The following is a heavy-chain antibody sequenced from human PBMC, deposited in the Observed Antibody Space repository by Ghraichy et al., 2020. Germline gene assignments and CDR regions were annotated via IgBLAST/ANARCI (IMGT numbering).Heavy chain of an antibody. CDR2: FSHSGRT. D-gene: IGHD5-24*01. Sequence: SETLSLTCTVSGGSISSYYWTWIRQPPGKGLEWIGSFSHSGRTNYNPSLKSRVTISVDTSKNQFSLKLSSVTAADTAMYYCARMKDVYTLYYFDYWGQGTLVTVSS. CDR3: ARMKDVYTLYYFDY. V-gene: IGHV4-59*01. J-gene: IGHJ4*02. CDR1: GGSISSYY.